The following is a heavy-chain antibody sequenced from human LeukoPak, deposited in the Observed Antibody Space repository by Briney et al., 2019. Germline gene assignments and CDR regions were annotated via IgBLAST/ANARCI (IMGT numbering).Heavy chain of an antibody. Sequence: GRSLRLSCAASGFTFSSYWMSWVRQAPGKGLEWVANIKQDGSEKYYVDSVKGRFTISRDNAKNSLYLQMNSLRAEDTAVYYCARERESGSLPIYDYVWGSYPHWGQGTLVTVSS. J-gene: IGHJ4*02. V-gene: IGHV3-7*01. CDR1: GFTFSSYW. CDR3: ARERESGSLPIYDYVWGSYPH. CDR2: IKQDGSEK. D-gene: IGHD3-16*02.